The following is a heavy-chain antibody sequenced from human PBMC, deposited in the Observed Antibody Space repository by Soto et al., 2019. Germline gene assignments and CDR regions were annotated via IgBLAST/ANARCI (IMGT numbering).Heavy chain of an antibody. CDR2: IYPGDSDT. V-gene: IGHV5-51*01. Sequence: GESLKISCKGSGYSFTSHWIGWVRQMPGKGLEWMGIIYPGDSDTRYSPSFQGQVTMSVDKSISTAYLQWSSLKASDTAMYYCARKWSDYWFDPWGQGTLVTVSS. J-gene: IGHJ5*02. D-gene: IGHD3-3*01. CDR3: ARKWSDYWFDP. CDR1: GYSFTSHW.